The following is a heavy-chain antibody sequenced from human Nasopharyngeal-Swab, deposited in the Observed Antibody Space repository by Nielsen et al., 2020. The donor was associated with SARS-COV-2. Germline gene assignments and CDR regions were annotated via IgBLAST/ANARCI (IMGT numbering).Heavy chain of an antibody. J-gene: IGHJ5*02. V-gene: IGHV3-7*01. CDR2: IKQDVSEK. CDR3: AREAATRPSNWFDP. D-gene: IGHD2-15*01. Sequence: VCEAPRKGLEWGANIKQDVSEKYYVDSVKGRFTISRDNAKNSLYLQMNSLRAEDTAVYYCAREAATRPSNWFDPWGQGTLVTVSS.